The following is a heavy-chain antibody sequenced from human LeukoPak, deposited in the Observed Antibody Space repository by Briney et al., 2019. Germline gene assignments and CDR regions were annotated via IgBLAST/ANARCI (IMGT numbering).Heavy chain of an antibody. V-gene: IGHV3-21*01. CDR3: ARAPGYSSSWGIDDYYYYYMDV. Sequence: KSGGSLRLSCAASGFIFSNYGMSWVRQAPGKGLEWVSSISFSSTHIYYADSIQGRFTISRDNSKNTLYLQMNSLRAEDTAVYYCARAPGYSSSWGIDDYYYYYMDVWGKGTTVTVSS. CDR1: GFIFSNYG. CDR2: ISFSSTHI. D-gene: IGHD6-13*01. J-gene: IGHJ6*03.